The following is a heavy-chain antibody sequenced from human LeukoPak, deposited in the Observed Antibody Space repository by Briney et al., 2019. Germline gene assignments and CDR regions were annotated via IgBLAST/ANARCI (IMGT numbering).Heavy chain of an antibody. Sequence: PGGSLRLSCATFGFTFSSSWMSWVRQAPGKGLEWVANIKEDGGEEYYVDSVRGRFTISRNNAESSLYLQMNSLRAEDTAVYYCARETSCSGGTCYSGTYYYFYGMDVWGQGTTVTVSS. D-gene: IGHD2-15*01. V-gene: IGHV3-7*01. J-gene: IGHJ6*02. CDR2: IKEDGGEE. CDR1: GFTFSSSW. CDR3: ARETSCSGGTCYSGTYYYFYGMDV.